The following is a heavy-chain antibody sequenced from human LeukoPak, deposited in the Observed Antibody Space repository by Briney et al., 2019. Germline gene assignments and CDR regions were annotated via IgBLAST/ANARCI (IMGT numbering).Heavy chain of an antibody. J-gene: IGHJ6*03. CDR1: GFTFSSYW. D-gene: IGHD6-6*01. V-gene: IGHV3-7*01. Sequence: PGGSLRLSCAASGFTFSSYWMSWVRQAPGKGLEWVANIKQDGSEKYYVDSVKGRFTISRDNAKNSLYLQMNSLRAEDTAVYYCARDELGIAARKYYYYYYMGVWGKGTTVTVSS. CDR2: IKQDGSEK. CDR3: ARDELGIAARKYYYYYYMGV.